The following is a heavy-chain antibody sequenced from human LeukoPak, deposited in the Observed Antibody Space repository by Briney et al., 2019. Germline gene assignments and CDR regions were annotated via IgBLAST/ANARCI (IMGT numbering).Heavy chain of an antibody. V-gene: IGHV4-59*08. CDR1: GGSISSYY. J-gene: IGHJ4*02. CDR2: IYYSGST. D-gene: IGHD5-18*01. CDR3: ARSHVDTAMVTDY. Sequence: PSETLSLTCTVSGGSISSYYWSWIRQPPGKGLEWIGYIYYSGSTNYNPSLKSRVTISVDTSKSQFSLKLSSVTAADTAVYYCARSHVDTAMVTDYWGQGTLVTVSS.